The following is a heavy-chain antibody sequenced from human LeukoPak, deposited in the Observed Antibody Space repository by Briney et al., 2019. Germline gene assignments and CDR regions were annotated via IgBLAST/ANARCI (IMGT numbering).Heavy chain of an antibody. CDR1: GGSFSGYY. J-gene: IGHJ6*03. D-gene: IGHD2-2*01. CDR3: ARGPGRCSSTSCYVGYHYYYMDV. V-gene: IGHV4-34*01. Sequence: SETLSLTCAVYGGSFSGYYWSWIRQPPGKGLEWIGEINHSGSTNYNPSLKSRVTISVDTSKNQFSLKLSSVTAADTAVYYCARGPGRCSSTSCYVGYHYYYMDVWGKGTTVTVSS. CDR2: INHSGST.